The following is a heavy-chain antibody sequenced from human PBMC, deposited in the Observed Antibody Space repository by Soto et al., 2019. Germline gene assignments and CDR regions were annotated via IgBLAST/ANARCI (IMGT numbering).Heavy chain of an antibody. CDR3: DKGRKYLDV. V-gene: IGHV3-23*01. Sequence: PGRSXRLSGSALVFTFSHYAIAGVRQAPGKGLEWVSDISDSDDATYYADSVKGRFTISRYNSKSTLYLQMNGLRAEDAAVYYCDKGRKYLDVWGQGTLVTVSS. CDR1: VFTFSHYA. CDR2: ISDSDDAT. J-gene: IGHJ4*02.